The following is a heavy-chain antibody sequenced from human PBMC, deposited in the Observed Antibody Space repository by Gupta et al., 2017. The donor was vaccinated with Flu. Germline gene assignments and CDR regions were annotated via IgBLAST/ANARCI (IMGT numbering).Heavy chain of an antibody. V-gene: IGHV3-23*01. D-gene: IGHD6-13*01. CDR2: ISGSADDT. J-gene: IGHJ4*02. CDR1: GFTFTSYT. Sequence: EVQLLESGGGFIQPGGSLRLSCAASGFTFTSYTMPWVRQAPGKGLEWVSSISGSADDTYYADSVKGRFAISRDNSKSTLYLQMNSLRAEDTAVYYCANLDSSSWFNYWGQGTLVTVSS. CDR3: ANLDSSSWFNY.